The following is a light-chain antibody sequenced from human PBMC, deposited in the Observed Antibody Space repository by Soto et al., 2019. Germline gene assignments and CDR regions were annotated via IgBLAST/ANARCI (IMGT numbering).Light chain of an antibody. CDR3: SSYTSLSSYV. J-gene: IGLJ1*01. CDR2: DVS. Sequence: QSALTQPASVSGSPGQSITISCTGTSSDVGGYNYVYWYQQQPGKAPKLMIYDVSNRPSGVAHRFSGSKSGTAASLTIAGHEAEDAADYYWSSYTSLSSYVFGTGTKLTVL. CDR1: SSDVGGYNY. V-gene: IGLV2-14*01.